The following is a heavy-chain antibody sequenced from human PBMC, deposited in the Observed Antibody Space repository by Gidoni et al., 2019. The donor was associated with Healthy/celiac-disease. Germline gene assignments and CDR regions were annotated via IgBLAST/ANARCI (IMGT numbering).Heavy chain of an antibody. CDR2: IYYSGST. Sequence: QVQLQESGPGLVKPSETLSLTCTVSGGSISSYYWSWIRQPPGKGLEWIGYIYYSGSTNYNPSLKSRVTRSVDTSKNQFSLKLSSVTAADTAVYYCARGGDSSGYRATEYFQHWGQGTLVTVSS. CDR3: ARGGDSSGYRATEYFQH. V-gene: IGHV4-59*01. J-gene: IGHJ1*01. D-gene: IGHD3-22*01. CDR1: GGSISSYY.